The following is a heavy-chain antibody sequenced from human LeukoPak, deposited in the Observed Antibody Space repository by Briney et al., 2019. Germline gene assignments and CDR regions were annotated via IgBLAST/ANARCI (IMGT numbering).Heavy chain of an antibody. CDR2: ISSSSSYI. V-gene: IGHV3-21*01. CDR1: GFTFSSYS. CDR3: VRGEWELLSHYWYFDL. D-gene: IGHD1-26*01. J-gene: IGHJ2*01. Sequence: GGSLRLSCAASGFTFSSYSMNWVRQAPGKGLEWVSSISSSSSYIYYADSVKGRFTISRDNAKNSLYLQMNSLRAEDTAVYYCVRGEWELLSHYWYFDLWGRGTLVTVSS.